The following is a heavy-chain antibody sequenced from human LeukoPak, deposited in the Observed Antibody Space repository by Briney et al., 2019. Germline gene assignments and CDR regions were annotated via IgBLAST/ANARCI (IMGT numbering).Heavy chain of an antibody. V-gene: IGHV4-59*08. Sequence: SETLSLTCTVSGGSISSYYWSWIRQPPGKGLEWIGYIYYSGSTNYNPSLKSRVTISVDTSKNQFSLKLSSVTAADTAVYYCARVDTAMVRENAFDIWGQGTMVTVSS. J-gene: IGHJ3*02. CDR3: ARVDTAMVRENAFDI. D-gene: IGHD5-18*01. CDR2: IYYSGST. CDR1: GGSISSYY.